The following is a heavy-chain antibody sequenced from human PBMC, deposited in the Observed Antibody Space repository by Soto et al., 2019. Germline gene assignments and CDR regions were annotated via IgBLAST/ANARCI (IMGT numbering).Heavy chain of an antibody. Sequence: ETLSLTCAVYVGSFSGYYWSWIRQPPGKGLEWIGEINHSGSTNYNPSLKSRVTISVDTSKNQFSLKLSSVTAADTAVYYCARDKITGLFDYWGQGTLVTVSS. CDR2: INHSGST. V-gene: IGHV4-34*01. D-gene: IGHD2-8*02. CDR3: ARDKITGLFDY. CDR1: VGSFSGYY. J-gene: IGHJ4*02.